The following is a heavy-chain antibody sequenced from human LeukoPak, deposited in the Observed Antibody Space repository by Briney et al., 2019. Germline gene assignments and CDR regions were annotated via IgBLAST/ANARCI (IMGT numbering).Heavy chain of an antibody. CDR3: ARVVAAAGEEGVDY. CDR2: ISSSSSYI. CDR1: GFTFSSYS. Sequence: GGSLRLSCAASGFTFSSYSMNWVRQAPGKGLEWVSSISSSSSYIYYADSVKGRFTISRDNAKNSLYLQMNSLRAEDTAVYYCARVVAAAGEEGVDYWGQGTLVTVSS. D-gene: IGHD6-13*01. V-gene: IGHV3-21*01. J-gene: IGHJ4*02.